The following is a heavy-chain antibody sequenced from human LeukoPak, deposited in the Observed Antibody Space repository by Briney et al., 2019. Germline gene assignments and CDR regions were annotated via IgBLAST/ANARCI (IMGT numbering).Heavy chain of an antibody. D-gene: IGHD6-13*01. CDR1: GGSISSYS. J-gene: IGHJ4*02. CDR2: IYTSGTT. V-gene: IGHV4-4*07. CDR3: ARGEAAIDY. Sequence: PSETLSLTCTVSGGSISSYSWNWIRQPAGKGLEWIGRIYTSGTTNYNPSLKSRVTISLDTSKNQFSLKLSSVTSADTAVYYCARGEAAIDYWGQGTLVTVSS.